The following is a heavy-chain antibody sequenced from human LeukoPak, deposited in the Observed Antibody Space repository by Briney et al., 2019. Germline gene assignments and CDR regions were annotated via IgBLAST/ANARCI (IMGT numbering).Heavy chain of an antibody. CDR1: GFTFSTYW. Sequence: PGGSLRLSCAASGFTFSTYWMSWVRQAPGKGLEWVATVKQDGNEKNYVDSVKGRFTISRDNGKNSLYLEMKNLRAEDTAVYYCSDPGVGFWGQGTLVTASS. D-gene: IGHD3-3*01. J-gene: IGHJ4*02. V-gene: IGHV3-7*03. CDR2: VKQDGNEK. CDR3: SDPGVGF.